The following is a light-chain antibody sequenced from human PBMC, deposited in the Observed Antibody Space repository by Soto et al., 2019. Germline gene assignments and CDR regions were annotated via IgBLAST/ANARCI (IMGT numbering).Light chain of an antibody. V-gene: IGKV1-39*01. Sequence: DIQITQSPSSLSASVGDRVTITCRASQSISSYLNLYQQKPGRAPRLLIYGSSNLQGGVPSRFSGSGSGTDFTLTISSLLPEDFATYYCQQGYSTPVTFGRGTRLEIK. CDR2: GSS. CDR1: QSISSY. J-gene: IGKJ5*01. CDR3: QQGYSTPVT.